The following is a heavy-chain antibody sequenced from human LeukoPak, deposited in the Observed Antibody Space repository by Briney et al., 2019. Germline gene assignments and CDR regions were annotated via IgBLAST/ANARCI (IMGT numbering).Heavy chain of an antibody. CDR3: ARTADYSLYGDYDY. J-gene: IGHJ4*02. Sequence: GGSLTLSSAASGFTFSSYSMNWVRQAPGKGLEWVSSISSSGNYIYYADSVKGRFTISRDNAKNSLYLQMNSLRAEDTAVYYCARTADYSLYGDYDYLGKGTLVIVSS. V-gene: IGHV3-21*01. D-gene: IGHD4-11*01. CDR2: ISSSGNYI. CDR1: GFTFSSYS.